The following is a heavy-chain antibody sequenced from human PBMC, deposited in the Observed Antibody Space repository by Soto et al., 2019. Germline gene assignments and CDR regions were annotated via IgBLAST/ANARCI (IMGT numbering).Heavy chain of an antibody. J-gene: IGHJ3*02. CDR3: ARDGGLTTGDAFDI. V-gene: IGHV3-21*01. CDR2: ISSSSSYI. CDR1: GFTFSSYS. Sequence: ESGGGLVKPGGSLRLSCAASGFTFSSYSMNWVRQAPGKGLEWVSSISSSSSYIYYADSVKGRFTISRDNAKNSLYLQMNSLRAEDTAVYYCARDGGLTTGDAFDIWGQGTMVTVSS. D-gene: IGHD3-22*01.